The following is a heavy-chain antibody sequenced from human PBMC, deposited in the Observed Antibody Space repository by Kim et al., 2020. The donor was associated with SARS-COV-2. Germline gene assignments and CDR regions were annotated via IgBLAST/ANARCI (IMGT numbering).Heavy chain of an antibody. CDR1: GGSFSGFY. Sequence: SETLSLTCAVYGGSFSGFYWSWIRQPPGTGLEWIWEINHSGRTNYNPSLKSRVTISVDTSKNQFSLKLTSVTAADTAIYYCARRLSNTSGWGSHYCDLWG. CDR3: ARRLSNTSGWGSHYCDL. D-gene: IGHD3-10*01. V-gene: IGHV4-34*01. CDR2: INHSGRT. J-gene: IGHJ2*01.